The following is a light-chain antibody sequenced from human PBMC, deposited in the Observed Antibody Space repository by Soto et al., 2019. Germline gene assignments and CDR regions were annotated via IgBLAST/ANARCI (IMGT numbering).Light chain of an antibody. CDR1: QSVSDY. V-gene: IGKV3-11*01. Sequence: EITLTQSPGTLSLSPGERATLSCRASQSVSDYLAWYQQKAGQPPRVLIYGASNRATDIPARFSGSGSGTDFTLTISRLEPEDSAVYYCQQRSNWPLITFGQGTRLEIK. CDR3: QQRSNWPLIT. J-gene: IGKJ5*01. CDR2: GAS.